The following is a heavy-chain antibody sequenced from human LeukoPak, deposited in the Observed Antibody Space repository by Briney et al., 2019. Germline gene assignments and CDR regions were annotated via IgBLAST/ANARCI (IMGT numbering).Heavy chain of an antibody. Sequence: PGGSLRLSCAASGFSFSTYWMSWVRQTPEKGLEFVANIDQGGSVRNYMDSLKGRCTISRDNAKKSLYLEINSLRADDTAVYYCARDPESSRFALWGRGALVTVSS. J-gene: IGHJ4*02. V-gene: IGHV3-7*01. CDR3: ARDPESSRFAL. CDR2: IDQGGSVR. CDR1: GFSFSTYW.